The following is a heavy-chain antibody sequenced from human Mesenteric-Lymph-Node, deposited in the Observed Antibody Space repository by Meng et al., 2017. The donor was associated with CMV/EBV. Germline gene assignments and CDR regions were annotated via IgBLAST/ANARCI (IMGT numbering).Heavy chain of an antibody. CDR1: RFTFSSYA. Sequence: GESLKISCAASRFTFSSYAMSWVRQAPGKGLEWVSVIYSADSSTYYADSVKGRFTISRDNSKNTLYLQMNSLRAEDTAIYYCAKDTRVGAWGALDYWGQGTLVTVSS. CDR3: AKDTRVGAWGALDY. V-gene: IGHV3-23*03. CDR2: IYSADSST. D-gene: IGHD1-26*01. J-gene: IGHJ4*02.